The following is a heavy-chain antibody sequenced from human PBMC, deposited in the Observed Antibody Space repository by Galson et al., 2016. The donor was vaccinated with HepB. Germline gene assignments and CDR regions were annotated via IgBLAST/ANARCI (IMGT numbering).Heavy chain of an antibody. CDR3: ATRGGGNPLFGY. CDR2: INNDGSRT. CDR1: GFTFSRYW. V-gene: IGHV3-74*01. Sequence: SLRLSCAASGFTFSRYWMHWVRQAPGKGLVWVSRINNDGSRTSYADSVKGRFTISRDNAKSTLYLQMNSLRAEDTAVYYCATRGGGNPLFGYWGQGTLVTVSS. D-gene: IGHD4-23*01. J-gene: IGHJ4*02.